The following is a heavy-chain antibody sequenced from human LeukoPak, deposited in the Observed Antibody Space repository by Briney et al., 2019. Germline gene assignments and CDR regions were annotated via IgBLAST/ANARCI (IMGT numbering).Heavy chain of an antibody. V-gene: IGHV4-39*01. D-gene: IGHD2-2*02. Sequence: PPETLSLTCTVSGGSISSSSYYWGWIRQPPGKGLEWIGSIYDSGSTYYNPSLKSRVTISVDTSKNQFSLKLSSVTAADTAVYYCARHERICSSTSCYRRPNWFDPWGQGTLVTVSS. J-gene: IGHJ5*02. CDR3: ARHERICSSTSCYRRPNWFDP. CDR2: IYDSGST. CDR1: GGSISSSSYY.